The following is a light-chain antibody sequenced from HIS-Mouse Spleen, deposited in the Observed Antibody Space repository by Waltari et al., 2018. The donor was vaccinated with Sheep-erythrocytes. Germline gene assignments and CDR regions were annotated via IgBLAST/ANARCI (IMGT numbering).Light chain of an antibody. CDR1: ISALGAYNH. V-gene: IGLV2-11*01. Sequence: QSALTQPRSLSGSPGQSVTISCPGTISALGAYNHVPWYQQHPGKAPKLMIYDVSKRPSGVPDRFSGSKSGNTASLTISGLQAEDEADYYCCSYAGSYNHVFATGTKVTVL. J-gene: IGLJ1*01. CDR3: CSYAGSYNHV. CDR2: DVS.